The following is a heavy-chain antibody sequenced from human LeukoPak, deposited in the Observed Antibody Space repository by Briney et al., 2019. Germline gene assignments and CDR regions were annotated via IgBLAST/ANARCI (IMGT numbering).Heavy chain of an antibody. Sequence: SETLSLTCTVSDDSITMYYWTWIRQPPGKGLEWIGYVDHTGSTSYSPSLKSRVTISADTSQNQFSLKLSSVTAADTAVYYCASRKLGNDYWGQGTLVTVSS. J-gene: IGHJ4*02. D-gene: IGHD7-27*01. V-gene: IGHV4-59*01. CDR3: ASRKLGNDY. CDR2: VDHTGST. CDR1: DDSITMYY.